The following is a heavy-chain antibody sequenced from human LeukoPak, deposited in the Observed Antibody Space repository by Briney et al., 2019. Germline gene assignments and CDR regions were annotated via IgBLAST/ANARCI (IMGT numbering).Heavy chain of an antibody. CDR3: AKDYYDSSGYWYYFDY. D-gene: IGHD3-22*01. J-gene: IGHJ4*02. CDR1: GFTFSSYA. V-gene: IGHV3-23*01. CDR2: ISGSGGST. Sequence: PGGSLRLSCAASGFTFSSYAMSWVRQAPGKGLEWVSAISGSGGSTYYADSVKGRFTISRDNSKNTLYLQMNSLGAEDTAVYYCAKDYYDSSGYWYYFDYWGQGTLVTVSS.